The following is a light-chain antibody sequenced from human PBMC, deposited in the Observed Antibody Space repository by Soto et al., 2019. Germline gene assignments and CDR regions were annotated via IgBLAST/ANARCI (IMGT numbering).Light chain of an antibody. CDR1: QSVSSNY. CDR3: QNYGSSPWP. Sequence: DIVLTQSPGTLSLSPGERATLSCRASQSVSSNYLAWYQQKPGQAPRPLIYGASSRATGIPDRFSGSGAGKDFTLTISRLKSEDLAVYYCQNYGSSPWPFGQGTKV. CDR2: GAS. V-gene: IGKV3-20*01. J-gene: IGKJ1*01.